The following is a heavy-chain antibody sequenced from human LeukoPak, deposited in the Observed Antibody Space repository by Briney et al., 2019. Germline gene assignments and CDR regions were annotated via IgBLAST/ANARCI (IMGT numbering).Heavy chain of an antibody. J-gene: IGHJ4*02. Sequence: PGGSLRLSCAASGFTFSSYEMNWVRQAPGKGLEWVSYISSSGSTIYYADSVKGRFTISRDNSKNTLSLHMSSLRAEDTAIYYCTRSGYRHPYHFDSWGQGTLVTVSS. CDR2: ISSSGSTI. CDR3: TRSGYRHPYHFDS. CDR1: GFTFSSYE. D-gene: IGHD3-22*01. V-gene: IGHV3-48*03.